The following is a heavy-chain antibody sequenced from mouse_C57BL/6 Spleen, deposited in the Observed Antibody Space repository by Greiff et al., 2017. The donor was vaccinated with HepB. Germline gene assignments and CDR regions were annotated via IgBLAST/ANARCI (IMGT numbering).Heavy chain of an antibody. CDR2: IDPEDGET. V-gene: IGHV14-2*01. CDR1: GFNIKDYY. CDR3: ASRGDTTEFAY. J-gene: IGHJ3*01. D-gene: IGHD2-12*01. Sequence: VQLQQSGAELVKPGASVKLSCTASGFNIKDYYMYWVKQRTEQGLEWIGRIDPEDGETKYAPKVKGKATITADTSSNTAYLQLSSLTSGDTAVYYCASRGDTTEFAYWGQGTLVTVSA.